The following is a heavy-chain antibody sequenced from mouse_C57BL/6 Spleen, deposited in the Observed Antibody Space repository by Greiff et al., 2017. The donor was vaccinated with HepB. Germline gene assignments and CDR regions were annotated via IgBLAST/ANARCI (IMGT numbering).Heavy chain of an antibody. V-gene: IGHV1-64*01. Sequence: QVHVKQPGAELVKPGASVKLSCKASGYTFTSYWMHWVKQRPGQGLEWIGMIHPNSGSTNYNEKFKSKATLTVDKSSSTAYMQLSSLTSEDSAVYYCAREGNGNPAWFAYWGQGTLVTVSA. D-gene: IGHD2-1*01. CDR1: GYTFTSYW. CDR2: IHPNSGST. CDR3: AREGNGNPAWFAY. J-gene: IGHJ3*01.